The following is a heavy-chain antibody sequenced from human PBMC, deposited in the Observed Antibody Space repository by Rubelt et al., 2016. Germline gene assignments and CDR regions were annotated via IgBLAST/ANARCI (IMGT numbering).Heavy chain of an antibody. J-gene: IGHJ6*02. CDR3: ARDIIHDRIKHNDV. CDR1: GGTFSSYA. V-gene: IGHV1-69*04. CDR2: SIPILGIA. Sequence: QVQLVQSGAEVKKPGSSVKVSCKASGGTFSSYAISWVRQAPGQGLEWMGRSIPILGIANYAQKFQGRVTITADKSTSTAYMELSRQRSEDTAVYYCARDIIHDRIKHNDVWGQGTTVTVSS. D-gene: IGHD2-21*01.